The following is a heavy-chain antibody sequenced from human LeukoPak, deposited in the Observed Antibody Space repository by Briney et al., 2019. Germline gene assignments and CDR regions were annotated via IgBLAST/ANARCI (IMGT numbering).Heavy chain of an antibody. CDR3: AIHPSDSSGYFSY. CDR1: GYTFSSCA. V-gene: IGHV7-4-1*02. CDR2: IDTKTGNP. D-gene: IGHD3-22*01. J-gene: IGHJ4*02. Sequence: ASAKVSCKASGYTFSSCAINWVRQAPGQGLEYMGWIDTKTGNPTYAQGFTGRFVFSLDTSVSTAYLQISSLKAEDTAVYYCAIHPSDSSGYFSYWGQGALVTSPQ.